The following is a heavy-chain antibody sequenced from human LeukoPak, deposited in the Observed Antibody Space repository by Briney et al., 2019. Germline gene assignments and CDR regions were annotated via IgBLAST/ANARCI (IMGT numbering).Heavy chain of an antibody. CDR1: GFPFKYYV. J-gene: IGHJ6*03. CDR3: ARERRGYDILTGKYHRGYYSYYMDV. CDR2: ISYECSNK. V-gene: IGHV3-30*03. Sequence: GESLRHFCGASGFPFKYYVMHLVPQAPGKGVEVEAVISYECSNKFYADSVKGRFTISRDNHKSARYLQMNSLRAEDTAVYYCARERRGYDILTGKYHRGYYSYYMDVWGKGTTVTVSS. D-gene: IGHD3-9*01.